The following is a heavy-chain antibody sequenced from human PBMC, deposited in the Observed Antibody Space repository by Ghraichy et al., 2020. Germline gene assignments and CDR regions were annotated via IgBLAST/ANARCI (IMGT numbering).Heavy chain of an antibody. CDR2: INHSGST. Sequence: SETLSLTCAVYGGSFSGYYWSWIRQPPGKGLEWIGEINHSGSTNYNPSLKSRVTISVDTSKNQFSLKLSSVTAADTAVYYCARGNVGDGYNYVVGFDYWGQGTLVTVSS. CDR1: GGSFSGYY. CDR3: ARGNVGDGYNYVVGFDY. V-gene: IGHV4-34*01. J-gene: IGHJ4*02. D-gene: IGHD5-24*01.